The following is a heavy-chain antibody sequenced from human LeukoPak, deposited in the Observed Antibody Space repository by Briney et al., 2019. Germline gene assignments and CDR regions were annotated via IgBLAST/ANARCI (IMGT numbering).Heavy chain of an antibody. D-gene: IGHD4-17*01. CDR1: GFTFSSYG. CDR3: ANHRYGEGPVFDY. CDR2: IRYDGSNK. V-gene: IGHV3-30*02. J-gene: IGHJ4*02. Sequence: GGSLRLSCAASGFTFSSYGMHWVRQAPGKGLEWVAFIRYDGSNKYYADSVKGRFTISRDNSKNTLYLQMNSLRAEDTAVYYCANHRYGEGPVFDYWGQGTLVTVSS.